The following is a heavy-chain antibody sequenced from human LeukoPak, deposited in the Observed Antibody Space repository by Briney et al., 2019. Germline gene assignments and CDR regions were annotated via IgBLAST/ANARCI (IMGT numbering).Heavy chain of an antibody. D-gene: IGHD3-22*01. J-gene: IGHJ4*02. CDR3: ARDRDGTAYYPLDF. Sequence: PGRSLRLSCAASGFTFSSYAMHWVRQAPGKGLEWVAVISYDGSNKYYADSVKGRFTISRDNSKNTLYLQMNSLRAEDTAVYYCARDRDGTAYYPLDFRGQGTLVTVSS. CDR2: ISYDGSNK. V-gene: IGHV3-30*04. CDR1: GFTFSSYA.